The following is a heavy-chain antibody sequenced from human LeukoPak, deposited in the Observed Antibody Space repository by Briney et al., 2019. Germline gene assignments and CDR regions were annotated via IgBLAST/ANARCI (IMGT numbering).Heavy chain of an antibody. CDR1: GYTFTGYY. V-gene: IGHV1-2*02. J-gene: IGHJ4*02. D-gene: IGHD2-15*01. CDR3: ARGGVGYCSGGSCYYFDY. Sequence: ASVKVSCKASGYTFTGYYMHWVRQAPGQGLEWMGWINPNSGGTNYAQKFQGRVTMTRDTSISTAYMERSRLRSDDTAVYYCARGGVGYCSGGSCYYFDYWGQGTLVTVSS. CDR2: INPNSGGT.